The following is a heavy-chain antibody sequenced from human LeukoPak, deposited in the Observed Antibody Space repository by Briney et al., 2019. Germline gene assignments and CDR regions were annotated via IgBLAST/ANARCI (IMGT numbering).Heavy chain of an antibody. J-gene: IGHJ4*02. V-gene: IGHV3-30*04. CDR1: GFTFSSYA. Sequence: GGSLRLSCAASGFTFSSYAMHWVRQAPGKGLEWVAVISYDGSNKYYADSMKGRFTISRDNSKNTLYLQMNSLRAEDTAVYYCARKVDWGQGTLVTVSS. CDR2: ISYDGSNK. CDR3: ARKVD.